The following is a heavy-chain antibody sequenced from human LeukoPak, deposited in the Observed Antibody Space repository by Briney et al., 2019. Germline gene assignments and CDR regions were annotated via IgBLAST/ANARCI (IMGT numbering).Heavy chain of an antibody. CDR2: ISSSSSYI. J-gene: IGHJ6*02. Sequence: GGSLRLSCAASGFTFSSYSMYWVRQAPGKGLEWVSSISSSSSYIYYADSVKGRFTISRDNAKNSLYLQMNSLRAEDTAVYYCARDPWSSGWYWYYYGMDVWGQGTTVTVSS. CDR3: ARDPWSSGWYWYYYGMDV. V-gene: IGHV3-21*01. D-gene: IGHD6-19*01. CDR1: GFTFSSYS.